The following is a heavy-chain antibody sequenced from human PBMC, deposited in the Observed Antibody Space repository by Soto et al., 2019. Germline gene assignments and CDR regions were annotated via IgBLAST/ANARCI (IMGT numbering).Heavy chain of an antibody. J-gene: IGHJ4*02. CDR3: ARGSGSPFDY. D-gene: IGHD3-3*01. V-gene: IGHV4-30-2*01. CDR2: IYHNGIT. Sequence: SETLSLTCGVSGGSISSGGYSWTWIRQPPGKGLEWIGYIYHNGITSYNPSLRSRVTMSVDRSKNHFSLKLNSVTAADTAVYYCARGSGSPFDYWGQGTLVTVSS. CDR1: GGSISSGGYS.